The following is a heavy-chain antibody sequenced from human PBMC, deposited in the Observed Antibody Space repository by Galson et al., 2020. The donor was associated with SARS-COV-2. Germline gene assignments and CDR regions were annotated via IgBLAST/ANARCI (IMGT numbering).Heavy chain of an antibody. Sequence: GYTFTSYYMHWVRQPPGQGLEWMGILNPSGGSTSYAQKFQGRVTMTRDTSTSTVYMELSSLRSEDTAVYYCARNGDYDYVWGSYRTAGYFDYWGQGTLVTVSS. CDR1: GYTFTSYY. CDR2: LNPSGGST. V-gene: IGHV1-46*01. D-gene: IGHD3-16*02. J-gene: IGHJ4*02. CDR3: ARNGDYDYVWGSYRTAGYFDY.